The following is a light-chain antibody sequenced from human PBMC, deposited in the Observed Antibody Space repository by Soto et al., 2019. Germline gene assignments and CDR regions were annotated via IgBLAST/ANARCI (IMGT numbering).Light chain of an antibody. Sequence: DIQMTQSPSSLSASVGDRVTITCRASQRISNYLAWYQQKPGKAPVLLIFAASSLQSGVPSRFSGSRSGRNFTLAISSLQPADSAIYYCQQTYSVPPTFGRGTKVEI. J-gene: IGKJ1*01. CDR2: AAS. CDR1: QRISNY. CDR3: QQTYSVPPT. V-gene: IGKV1-39*01.